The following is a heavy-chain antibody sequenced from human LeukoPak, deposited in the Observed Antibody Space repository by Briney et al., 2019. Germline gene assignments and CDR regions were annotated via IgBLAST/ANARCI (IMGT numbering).Heavy chain of an antibody. J-gene: IGHJ4*02. D-gene: IGHD6-19*01. CDR3: ARLTPPGYSSGWGDY. V-gene: IGHV5-51*01. CDR2: IYPGDSDT. CDR1: GYSFNTYW. Sequence: RGASPKISCTGSGYSFNTYWIARGRQVPGKGLERMGIIYPGDSDTRYSPSFPGQVTISADKSISTAYLQWTSLKASDTAIYFCARLTPPGYSSGWGDYWGQGTLVTVSS.